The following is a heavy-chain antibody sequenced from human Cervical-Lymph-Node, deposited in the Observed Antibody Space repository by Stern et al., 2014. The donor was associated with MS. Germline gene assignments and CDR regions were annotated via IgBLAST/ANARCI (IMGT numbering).Heavy chain of an antibody. V-gene: IGHV4-59*03. CDR2: IYYSGST. CDR1: GGPINGYY. D-gene: IGHD6-13*01. CDR3: ARAQYNSTWYEDY. J-gene: IGHJ4*02. Sequence: QVQLQESGPGVVKPSETLSLTCTVSGGPINGYYWTWLRQPPGKGLEWIAYIYYSGSTSSNPSLCSRLTISLDTSRNQFSLKLTSVTAADTAVYYCARAQYNSTWYEDYWGQGTLVTVSS.